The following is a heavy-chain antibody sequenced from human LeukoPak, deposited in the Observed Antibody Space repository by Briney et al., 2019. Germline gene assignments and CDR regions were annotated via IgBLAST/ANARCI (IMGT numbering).Heavy chain of an antibody. CDR3: ASSVTTVTYFDY. J-gene: IGHJ4*02. V-gene: IGHV4-38-2*02. CDR2: ISHSGRT. CDR1: GYSISSGYY. D-gene: IGHD4-11*01. Sequence: PSETLSLTCTVSGYSISSGYYWGWIRQPPGRGLEWVGSISHSGRTYYNPSLKSRVTTSADTSKNQFFLKLTSVTAADTAVYYCASSVTTVTYFDYWGQGTLVTVSS.